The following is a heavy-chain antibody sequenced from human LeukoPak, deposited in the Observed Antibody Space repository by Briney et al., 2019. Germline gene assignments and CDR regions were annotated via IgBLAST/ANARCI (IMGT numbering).Heavy chain of an antibody. J-gene: IGHJ4*02. Sequence: GGSLRLSCAASGFTFTNSWMSWVRQAPGRGLEWVANIKQDGSVKYYVDSVKGRFTISRDNAKNSLFLQMNSLRAEDSAFYYCARIGYSSSSFDYWGQGILVTVTS. CDR3: ARIGYSSSSFDY. V-gene: IGHV3-7*01. CDR1: GFTFTNSW. CDR2: IKQDGSVK. D-gene: IGHD6-6*01.